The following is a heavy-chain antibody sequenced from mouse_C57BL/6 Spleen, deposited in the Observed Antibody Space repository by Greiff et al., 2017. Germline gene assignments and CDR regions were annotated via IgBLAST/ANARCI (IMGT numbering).Heavy chain of an antibody. Sequence: VQRVESGPGLVQPSQSLSITCTVSGFSLTSYGVHWVRQSPGKGLEWLGVIWSGGSTDYNAAFISRLSISKDNSKSQVFVKMNSLQADDTAIYYCAREGDYYGSSSWFAYWGQGTLVTVSA. D-gene: IGHD1-1*01. V-gene: IGHV2-2*01. CDR2: IWSGGST. J-gene: IGHJ3*01. CDR1: GFSLTSYG. CDR3: AREGDYYGSSSWFAY.